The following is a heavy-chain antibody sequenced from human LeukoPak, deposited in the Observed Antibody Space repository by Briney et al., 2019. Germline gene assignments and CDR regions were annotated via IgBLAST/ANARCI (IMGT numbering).Heavy chain of an antibody. D-gene: IGHD3-9*01. J-gene: IGHJ4*02. CDR2: FDPEDGET. CDR1: GYTLTELS. CDR3: ATPHDILTGYYPY. Sequence: ASVKVSCKVSGYTLTELSMHWVRQAPGKGLEWVGGFDPEDGETIYAQKFQGRVTMTEDTSTDTAYMELSRLRSDDTAVYYCATPHDILTGYYPYWGQGTLVTVSS. V-gene: IGHV1-24*01.